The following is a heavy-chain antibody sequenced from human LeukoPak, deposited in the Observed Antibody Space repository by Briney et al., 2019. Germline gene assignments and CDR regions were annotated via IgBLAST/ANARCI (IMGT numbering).Heavy chain of an antibody. V-gene: IGHV1-3*01. CDR1: GGTFSSYA. J-gene: IGHJ6*02. CDR3: ARARGIAVAGTLGVAYYYYYGMDV. CDR2: INAGNGNT. D-gene: IGHD6-19*01. Sequence: GASVKVSCKASGGTFSSYAISWGRQAPGQRLGWMGGINAGNGNTKYSQKFQGRVTITRDTSASTAYMELSSLRSEDTAVYYCARARGIAVAGTLGVAYYYYYGMDVWGQGTTVTVSS.